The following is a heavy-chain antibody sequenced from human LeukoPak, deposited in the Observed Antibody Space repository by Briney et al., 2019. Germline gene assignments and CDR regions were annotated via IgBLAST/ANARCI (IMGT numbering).Heavy chain of an antibody. Sequence: PSETLSLTCTVSGGSISSYYWSWIRQPPGKGLEWIGYISQSGSTNYNPSLKSRVTISVDTSKNQVSLRLSSVTAADTAVYYCARVSVVTVTYNYMDVWGKGTTVTVSS. CDR1: GGSISSYY. CDR2: ISQSGST. CDR3: ARVSVVTVTYNYMDV. V-gene: IGHV4-59*01. D-gene: IGHD4-23*01. J-gene: IGHJ6*03.